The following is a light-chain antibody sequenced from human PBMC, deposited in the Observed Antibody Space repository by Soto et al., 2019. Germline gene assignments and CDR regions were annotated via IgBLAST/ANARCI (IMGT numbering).Light chain of an antibody. CDR2: DVT. Sequence: QSALTQPRSVSGSPGQSVTISCTGTSSDVGAYKYVSWYQHYPGEAPKVMIYDVTQRPSGVSNRFSGSKSGNTASLTISGLQAEDETDYYCFSYTSSGTYVFGTGTKLTVL. V-gene: IGLV2-11*01. CDR1: SSDVGAYKY. CDR3: FSYTSSGTYV. J-gene: IGLJ1*01.